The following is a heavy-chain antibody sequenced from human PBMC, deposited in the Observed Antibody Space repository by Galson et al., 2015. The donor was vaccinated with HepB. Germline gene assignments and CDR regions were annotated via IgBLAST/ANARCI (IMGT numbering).Heavy chain of an antibody. CDR3: AREGGAMAAGFDY. J-gene: IGHJ4*02. CDR2: ISSSGSTI. V-gene: IGHV3-48*03. Sequence: SLRLSCAASGFTFSSYEMNWVRQAPGKGLEWVSYISSSGSTIYYADSVKGRFTISRDNAKNSLYLQMNSLRAEDTAVYYCAREGGAMAAGFDYWGQGTLVTVSS. CDR1: GFTFSSYE. D-gene: IGHD5-18*01.